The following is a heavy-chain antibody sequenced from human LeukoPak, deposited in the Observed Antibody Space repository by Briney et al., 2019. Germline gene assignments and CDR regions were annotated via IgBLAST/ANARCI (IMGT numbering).Heavy chain of an antibody. J-gene: IGHJ4*02. CDR3: ARAPSPYYYDSSAYYSDY. CDR2: LNPNSGNT. CDR1: GYTFTNYD. D-gene: IGHD3-22*01. V-gene: IGHV1-8*03. Sequence: GASVKVSCKASGYTFTNYDINWVRQATGQGLEWMGWLNPNSGNTGYAQKFQGRVTITGDTSIRTAYMEVSSLTSEDTAVYYCARAPSPYYYDSSAYYSDYWGQGTLVTVSS.